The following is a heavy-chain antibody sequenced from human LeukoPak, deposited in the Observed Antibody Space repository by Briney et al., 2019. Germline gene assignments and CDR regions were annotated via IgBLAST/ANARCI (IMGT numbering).Heavy chain of an antibody. Sequence: SETLSLTCTVSGGSISGQYWSLIRQPPGKGLEWIGYIYYTGITKYNPSLKSRVTISVDTSKNQFSLRLISVTAADTAVYYCARVSFHYHSGNYGWYFDSWGQGTLVTVSS. D-gene: IGHD3-10*01. V-gene: IGHV4-59*11. CDR1: GGSISGQY. CDR3: ARVSFHYHSGNYGWYFDS. J-gene: IGHJ4*02. CDR2: IYYTGIT.